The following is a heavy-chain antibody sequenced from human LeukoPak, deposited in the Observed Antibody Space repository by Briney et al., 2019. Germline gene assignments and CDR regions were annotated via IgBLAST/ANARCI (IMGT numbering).Heavy chain of an antibody. J-gene: IGHJ4*02. D-gene: IGHD3-9*01. CDR1: GGSISSSSYY. CDR3: ARLYGYYDILTGYIGGYYFDY. CDR2: IYYSGSP. V-gene: IGHV4-39*07. Sequence: SETLSLTCTVSGGSISSSSYYWGWIRQPPGKGLEWIGSIYYSGSPYYNPSLKSRVTISVDTSKNQFSLKLSSVPAADTAVYYCARLYGYYDILTGYIGGYYFDYWGQGTLVTVSS.